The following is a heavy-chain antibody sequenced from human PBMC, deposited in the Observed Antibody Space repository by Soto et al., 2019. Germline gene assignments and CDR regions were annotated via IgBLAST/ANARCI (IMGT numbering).Heavy chain of an antibody. CDR3: ARGLDERLEDAFDI. Sequence: QVQLPQWGAGLLKHSETLSITCAVYGGSFSGYYWSWIRQPPGKGLEWIGEINHSGSTNYNPSLKSRVTISVDTSRNQFSLKLSSVTAADTAVYYCARGLDERLEDAFDIWGQGTMVTVSS. CDR1: GGSFSGYY. D-gene: IGHD3-9*01. V-gene: IGHV4-34*01. CDR2: INHSGST. J-gene: IGHJ3*02.